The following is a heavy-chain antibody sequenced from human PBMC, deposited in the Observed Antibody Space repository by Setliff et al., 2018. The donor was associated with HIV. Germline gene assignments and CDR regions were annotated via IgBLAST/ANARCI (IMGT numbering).Heavy chain of an antibody. V-gene: IGHV4-34*01. Sequence: PSETLSLTCAVYGASFSDYSWSWIRQPPGKGLEWIGEINHSGSTNYNPSLKTRVTISVDTSKNHFSLKLTSVTAADTAVYYCAKSPGFTGYGGTGWGQGTLVTVSS. CDR1: GASFSDYS. J-gene: IGHJ4*02. CDR2: INHSGST. D-gene: IGHD5-12*01. CDR3: AKSPGFTGYGGTG.